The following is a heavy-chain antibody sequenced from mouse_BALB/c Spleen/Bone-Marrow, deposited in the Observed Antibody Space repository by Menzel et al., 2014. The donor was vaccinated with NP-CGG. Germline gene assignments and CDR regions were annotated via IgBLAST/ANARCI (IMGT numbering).Heavy chain of an antibody. D-gene: IGHD2-1*01. J-gene: IGHJ2*01. CDR3: ARQGYYGKGDY. V-gene: IGHV4-1*02. CDR2: TNPDSSTI. Sequence: DVMLVESGGGLVQPGGSLKLSCAASGFDFSRYWMSWVRQAPGKGLEWIGETNPDSSTINYTPSLKDKFIISRDNAKNTLYLQMSKVRSEDTAPYYCARQGYYGKGDYWGQGTTLTVSS. CDR1: GFDFSRYW.